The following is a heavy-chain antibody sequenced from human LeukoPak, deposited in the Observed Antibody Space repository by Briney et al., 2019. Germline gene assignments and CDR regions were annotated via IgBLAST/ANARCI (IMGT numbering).Heavy chain of an antibody. D-gene: IGHD3-22*01. CDR1: GYTFTSYY. V-gene: IGHV1-46*01. CDR2: INPSGGST. J-gene: IGHJ4*02. CDR3: ARAHYYDSSGVDY. Sequence: ASVRDSWTASGYTFTSYYMQWERHAPGQGLEWKGIINPSGGSTSYAQKFQGRVTMTRDTSISTAYMELSRLRSDDTAVYYCARAHYYDSSGVDYWGQGTLVTVSS.